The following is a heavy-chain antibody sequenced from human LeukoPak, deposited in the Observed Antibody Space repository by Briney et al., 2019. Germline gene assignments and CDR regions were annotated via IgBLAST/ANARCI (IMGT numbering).Heavy chain of an antibody. D-gene: IGHD3-22*01. J-gene: IGHJ4*02. CDR2: INHSGST. CDR1: GGSFSGYY. CDR3: ARGSFGYYDSSGYSSGLFDY. Sequence: SETLSLTCAVYGGSFSGYYWSWIRQPPGKGLEWIGEINHSGSTNYNPSLKSRVTISVDTSKNQFSLKLSSVTAADTAVYYCARGSFGYYDSSGYSSGLFDYWGQGTLVTVSS. V-gene: IGHV4-34*01.